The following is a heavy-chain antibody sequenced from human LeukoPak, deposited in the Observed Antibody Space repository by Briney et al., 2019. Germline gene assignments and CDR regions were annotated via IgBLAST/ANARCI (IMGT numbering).Heavy chain of an antibody. D-gene: IGHD2-15*01. J-gene: IGHJ5*02. CDR1: GYTFTGYY. Sequence: ASVKVSCKASGYTFTGYYMHWVRQAPGQGLEWMGRINPNSGGTNYAQKFQGRVTMTRDTSISTAYMELSGLRSDDTAVYYCSRVVGVQGWFDPWGQGTLVTVSS. CDR3: SRVVGVQGWFDP. CDR2: INPNSGGT. V-gene: IGHV1-2*06.